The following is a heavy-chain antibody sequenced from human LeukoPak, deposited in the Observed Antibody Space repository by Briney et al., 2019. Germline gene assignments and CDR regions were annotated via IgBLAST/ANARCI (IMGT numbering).Heavy chain of an antibody. CDR3: ARDPGCSGGSCYPNFDY. Sequence: PGGSLRLSCAASGFTFSSYAMSWVRQAPGKGLEWVSAISGSGGSTYYADSVKGRFTISRDNAKKSLYLQMNSLRAEDTAVYYCARDPGCSGGSCYPNFDYWGQGTLVTVSS. D-gene: IGHD2-15*01. J-gene: IGHJ4*02. CDR2: ISGSGGST. CDR1: GFTFSSYA. V-gene: IGHV3-23*01.